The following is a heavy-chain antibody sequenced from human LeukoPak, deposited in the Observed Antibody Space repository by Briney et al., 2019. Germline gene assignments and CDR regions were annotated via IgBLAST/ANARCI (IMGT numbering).Heavy chain of an antibody. V-gene: IGHV4-34*01. D-gene: IGHD6-6*01. CDR2: INHSGGT. CDR3: ARAPSSSSAYFDY. CDR1: GGSFSGYY. J-gene: IGHJ4*02. Sequence: SETLSLTCAVYGGSFSGYYWSWIRQPPGKGLEWIGEINHSGGTNYNPSLKSRVTISVDTSKNQFSLKLSSVTAADTAVYYCARAPSSSSAYFDYWGQGTLVTVSS.